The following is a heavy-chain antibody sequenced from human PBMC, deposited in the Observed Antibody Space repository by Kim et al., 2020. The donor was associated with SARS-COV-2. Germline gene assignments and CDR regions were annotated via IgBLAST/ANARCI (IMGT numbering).Heavy chain of an antibody. J-gene: IGHJ4*02. CDR2: IIPIFGTA. Sequence: SVKVSCKASGGTFSSYAISWVRQAPGQGLEWMGGIIPIFGTANYAQKFQGRVTITADESTSTAYMELSSLRSEDTAVYYCAREGDYYDSSGYENWGQGTLVTVSS. CDR3: AREGDYYDSSGYEN. D-gene: IGHD3-22*01. CDR1: GGTFSSYA. V-gene: IGHV1-69*13.